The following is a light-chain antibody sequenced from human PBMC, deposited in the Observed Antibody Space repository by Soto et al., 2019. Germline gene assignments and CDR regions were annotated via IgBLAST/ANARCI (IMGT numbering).Light chain of an antibody. CDR1: SSDVGGYNY. V-gene: IGLV2-8*01. CDR3: SSYAGSNNFGVV. CDR2: EVS. J-gene: IGLJ2*01. Sequence: QSALTQPPSASGSPGQSVTISCTGTSSDVGGYNYVSWYQQHPGKAPKLMIYEVSKRPSGVPDRFSGSKSGNTASLTVSGLQAEDEADYYCSSYAGSNNFGVVFGGGTKVIVL.